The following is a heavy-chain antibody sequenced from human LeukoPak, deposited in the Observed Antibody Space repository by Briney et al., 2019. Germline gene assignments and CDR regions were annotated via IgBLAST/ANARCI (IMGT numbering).Heavy chain of an antibody. D-gene: IGHD5-18*01. CDR3: ARQYSYGYYFDY. V-gene: IGHV4-39*07. CDR2: IYYSGST. J-gene: IGHJ4*02. Sequence: SETLSLTCTVSGGSISGSSYYWGWIRQPPGKDLEWIGSIYYSGSTNYNPSLKSRVTISVDTSKNQFSLKLSSVTAADTAVYYCARQYSYGYYFDYWGQGTLVTVSS. CDR1: GGSISGSSYY.